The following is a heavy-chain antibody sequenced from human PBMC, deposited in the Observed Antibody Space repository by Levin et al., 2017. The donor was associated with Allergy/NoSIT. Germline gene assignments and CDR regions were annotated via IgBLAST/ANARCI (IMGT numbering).Heavy chain of an antibody. Sequence: PGGSLRLSCAASGFTFSSYSMNWVRQAPGKGLEWVSSISSSSSYIYHADSVKGRFTISRDNAKNSLYLQMNSLRAEDTAVYYCAREIVVVPAAIVGSNYYYYGMDVWGQGTTVTVSS. CDR3: AREIVVVPAAIVGSNYYYYGMDV. D-gene: IGHD2-2*01. V-gene: IGHV3-21*01. CDR2: ISSSSSYI. CDR1: GFTFSSYS. J-gene: IGHJ6*02.